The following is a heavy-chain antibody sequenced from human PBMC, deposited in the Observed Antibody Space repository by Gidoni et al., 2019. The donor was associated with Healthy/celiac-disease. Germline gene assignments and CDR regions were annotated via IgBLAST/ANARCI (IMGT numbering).Heavy chain of an antibody. CDR3: AREDSGYDYYSLDYYYGMDV. Sequence: QVQLVASGGGVVQPGRSLRLSCPASGFTFSSYGMYWVRQAPGKGLEWVAVIWYDGSNKYYADSVKGRFTISRDNSKNTLYLQMNSLRAEDTAVYYCAREDSGYDYYSLDYYYGMDVWGQGTTVTVSS. J-gene: IGHJ6*02. V-gene: IGHV3-33*01. D-gene: IGHD5-12*01. CDR2: IWYDGSNK. CDR1: GFTFSSYG.